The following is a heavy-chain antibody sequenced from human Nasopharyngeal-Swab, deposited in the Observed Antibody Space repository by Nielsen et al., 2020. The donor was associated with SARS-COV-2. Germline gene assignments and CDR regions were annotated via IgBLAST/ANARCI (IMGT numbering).Heavy chain of an antibody. J-gene: IGHJ4*02. CDR2: TNTDGSST. CDR3: SRSFGGASDY. D-gene: IGHD3-16*01. CDR1: GFIFSTYW. V-gene: IGHV3-74*01. Sequence: GESLNTSCAASGFIFSTYWMQLVRQAPGKGLVWVSRTNTDGSSTDYADSVKGRFTISRDYAKNTLYLQMNSLRAEDTAVYYCSRSFGGASDYWGQGTLVTVSS.